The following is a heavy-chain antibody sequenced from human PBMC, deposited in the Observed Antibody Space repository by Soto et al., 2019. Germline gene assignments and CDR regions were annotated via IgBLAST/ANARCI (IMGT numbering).Heavy chain of an antibody. J-gene: IGHJ4*02. Sequence: GESLKISCKSSGYSFTGNWITWVRQVPGNGLEWMGVIYPGDSDTRYSPSFQGQVTISADKSISSASLQGSSLKASDTAIYYCARLGTAAGTPTERWGQGTLVTVSS. CDR3: ARLGTAAGTPTER. CDR2: IYPGDSDT. D-gene: IGHD6-13*01. CDR1: GYSFTGNW. V-gene: IGHV5-51*01.